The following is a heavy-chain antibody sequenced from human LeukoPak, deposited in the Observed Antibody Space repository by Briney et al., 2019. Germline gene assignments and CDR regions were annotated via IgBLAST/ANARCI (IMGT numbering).Heavy chain of an antibody. CDR1: GFTFSSYW. Sequence: PGGSLRLSCAASGFTFSSYWMHWVRQAPGKGLVWVSRMNSDGSTTNYADSVKGRFTISRDNAKNTLYLQMNSLRAEDTAVYYCARAGSFRFDYWGQGTLVTVSS. CDR2: MNSDGSTT. V-gene: IGHV3-74*01. J-gene: IGHJ4*02. D-gene: IGHD1-26*01. CDR3: ARAGSFRFDY.